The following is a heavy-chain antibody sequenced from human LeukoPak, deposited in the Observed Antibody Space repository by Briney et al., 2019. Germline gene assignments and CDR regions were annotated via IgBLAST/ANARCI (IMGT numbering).Heavy chain of an antibody. D-gene: IGHD1-26*01. CDR2: ISPDGSTT. V-gene: IGHV3-74*03. Sequence: GGSLRLSCGASGFRFSAFWMHWVRQTPGKGLVWVSRISPDGSTTTYADSVTGRFTISRDNVKNTMYLQMNSLRAEDTAVYYCISDSEGRSGGDDWGQGTQVTVSS. CDR3: ISDSEGRSGGDD. CDR1: GFRFSAFW. J-gene: IGHJ4*01.